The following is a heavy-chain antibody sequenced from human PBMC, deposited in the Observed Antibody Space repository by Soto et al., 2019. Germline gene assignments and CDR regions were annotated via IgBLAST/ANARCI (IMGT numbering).Heavy chain of an antibody. CDR3: VRDQAWLGPRLAFDI. CDR1: GGSISSYY. J-gene: IGHJ3*02. Sequence: PSETLSLTCTVSGGSISSYYWSWIRQPPGKGLEWIGYIYYSGSTNYNPSLKSRVTISVDTSKNQFSLKLSSVTAADTAVYYCVRDQAWLGPRLAFDIWGQGTMVTVSS. CDR2: IYYSGST. D-gene: IGHD6-19*01. V-gene: IGHV4-59*01.